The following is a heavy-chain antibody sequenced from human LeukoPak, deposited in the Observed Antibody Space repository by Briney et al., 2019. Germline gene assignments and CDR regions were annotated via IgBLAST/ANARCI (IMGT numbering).Heavy chain of an antibody. CDR1: GFTVSSNY. Sequence: GGSLRLSCAASGFTVSSNYMSWVRQAPGKGLEWVSVIYSGGSTYYADSVKGRFTISRDNSKNTLYLQMNSLRAEDTAVYYCARGFTAHYYYYMDVWGKGTMVTVSS. CDR3: ARGFTAHYYYYMDV. V-gene: IGHV3-53*01. CDR2: IYSGGST. D-gene: IGHD3-16*01. J-gene: IGHJ6*03.